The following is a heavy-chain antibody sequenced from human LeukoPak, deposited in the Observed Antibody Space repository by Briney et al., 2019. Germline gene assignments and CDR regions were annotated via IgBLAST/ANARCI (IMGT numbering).Heavy chain of an antibody. D-gene: IGHD1-26*01. Sequence: GRSLRLSCAASGFTFDDYAMHWVRHAPGKGLEWVSGISWNSGSIGYADSVKGRFTISRDNAKNSLYLQMNSLRAEDTALYYCAKGGLGATLSYFDYWGQGTLVTVSS. V-gene: IGHV3-9*01. CDR2: ISWNSGSI. CDR1: GFTFDDYA. CDR3: AKGGLGATLSYFDY. J-gene: IGHJ4*02.